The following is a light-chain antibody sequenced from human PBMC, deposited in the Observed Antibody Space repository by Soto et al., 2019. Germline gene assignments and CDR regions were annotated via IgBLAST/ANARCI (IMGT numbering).Light chain of an antibody. V-gene: IGKV1-5*01. Sequence: DIQMTQSPSTLSASVGDRLTITCRASQSISNWLAWYQQRPGKAPKLLIFDASSLESGVPSRFSGSGSGTEFTLTISSLQPDDLATYYCQQYNRYPAFGQGTKVDIK. CDR3: QQYNRYPA. CDR1: QSISNW. CDR2: DAS. J-gene: IGKJ1*01.